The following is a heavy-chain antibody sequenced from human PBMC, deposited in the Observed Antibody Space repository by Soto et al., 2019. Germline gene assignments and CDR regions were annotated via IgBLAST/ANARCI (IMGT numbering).Heavy chain of an antibody. J-gene: IGHJ4*02. Sequence: GASVKVSCKASGGTFSSYAISWVRQAPGQGLEWMGGIIPIFGTANYAQKFQGRVTITADESTSTAYMELSSLRSEDTAVYYCARFYCSGGSCYSYFDYWGQGTLVTVSS. D-gene: IGHD2-15*01. CDR1: GGTFSSYA. V-gene: IGHV1-69*13. CDR3: ARFYCSGGSCYSYFDY. CDR2: IIPIFGTA.